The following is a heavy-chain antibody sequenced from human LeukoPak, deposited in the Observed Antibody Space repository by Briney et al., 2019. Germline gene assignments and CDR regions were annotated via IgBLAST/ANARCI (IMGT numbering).Heavy chain of an antibody. D-gene: IGHD1-26*01. Sequence: GASVKVSCKASGGTFSSYAISWVRQAPGQGLEWMGWISAYNGNTNYAQKLQGRVTMTTDTSTSTAYMELRSLRSDDTAVYYCATARDSGDDHNWFDPWGQGTLVTVSS. V-gene: IGHV1-18*01. CDR1: GGTFSSYA. CDR3: ATARDSGDDHNWFDP. CDR2: ISAYNGNT. J-gene: IGHJ5*02.